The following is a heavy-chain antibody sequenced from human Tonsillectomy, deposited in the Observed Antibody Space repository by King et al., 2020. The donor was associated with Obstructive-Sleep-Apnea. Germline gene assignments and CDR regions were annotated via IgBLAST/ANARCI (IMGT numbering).Heavy chain of an antibody. CDR3: ARSTPPYCSGGSCGGFDY. CDR2: IYYSART. Sequence: VQLQESGPGLVKPSQTLSLTCTVSGGSISRGGYYWRWIRQHPGKGLDWLGYIYYSARTYSNPALKSRVTISVDTSKTQFSLKLSSLAAADTAVYYCARSTPPYCSGGSCGGFDYWGQGTLVTVSS. D-gene: IGHD2-15*01. V-gene: IGHV4-31*03. J-gene: IGHJ4*02. CDR1: GGSISRGGYY.